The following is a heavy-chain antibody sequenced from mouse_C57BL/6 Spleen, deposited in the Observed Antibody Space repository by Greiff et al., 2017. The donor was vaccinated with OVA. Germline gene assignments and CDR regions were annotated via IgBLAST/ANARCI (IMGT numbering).Heavy chain of an antibody. Sequence: VQLQQPGAELVKPGASVKVSCKASGYTFTSYWMHWVKQRPGQGLEWIGRIHPSDSDTNYNQKFKGKATLTVDNSSSTDYMQLSSLTSEDSAVYDCAIQGYGSSYFAYWGQGTLVTVSA. J-gene: IGHJ3*01. CDR1: GYTFTSYW. CDR3: AIQGYGSSYFAY. D-gene: IGHD1-1*01. V-gene: IGHV1-74*01. CDR2: IHPSDSDT.